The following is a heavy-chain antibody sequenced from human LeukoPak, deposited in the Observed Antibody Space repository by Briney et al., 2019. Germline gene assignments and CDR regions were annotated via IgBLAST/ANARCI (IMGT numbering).Heavy chain of an antibody. J-gene: IGHJ4*02. CDR1: GRSFSGYY. D-gene: IGHD3-10*01. CDR2: INHSGST. V-gene: IGHV4-34*01. Sequence: PSETLSLTCAVYGRSFSGYYWSWIRQPPGKGLEWIGEINHSGSTNYNPSLKSRVTISVDTSKNQFSLKLSSVTAADTAVYYCARGKLWFGELPDYWGQATLVTVSS. CDR3: ARGKLWFGELPDY.